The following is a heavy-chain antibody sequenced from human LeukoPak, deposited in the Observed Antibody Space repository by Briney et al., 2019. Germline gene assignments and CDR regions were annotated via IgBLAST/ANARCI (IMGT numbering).Heavy chain of an antibody. D-gene: IGHD6-13*01. Sequence: PSETLSLTCTVSGGSISSSSYYWGWIRQPPGKGLEWIGSIYYSGSTYYNPSLKSRVTISVDTSKNQLSLKLSSVTAADTAVYYRARPGQLGRYYFDYWGQGTLVTVSS. V-gene: IGHV4-39*01. J-gene: IGHJ4*02. CDR3: ARPGQLGRYYFDY. CDR2: IYYSGST. CDR1: GGSISSSSYY.